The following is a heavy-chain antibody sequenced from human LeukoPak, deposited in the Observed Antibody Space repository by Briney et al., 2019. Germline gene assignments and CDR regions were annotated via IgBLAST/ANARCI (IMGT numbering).Heavy chain of an antibody. Sequence: GGSLRLSCAASGFTFSSYSMNWVRQAPGKGLEWVSSISSSSSYIYYADSVKGRFTISRDNAKNSLYLQMNSLRAEDTAVYYCARTMVRGVIITWHFNYWGQGTLVTVSS. J-gene: IGHJ4*02. D-gene: IGHD3-10*01. CDR3: ARTMVRGVIITWHFNY. CDR2: ISSSSSYI. V-gene: IGHV3-21*01. CDR1: GFTFSSYS.